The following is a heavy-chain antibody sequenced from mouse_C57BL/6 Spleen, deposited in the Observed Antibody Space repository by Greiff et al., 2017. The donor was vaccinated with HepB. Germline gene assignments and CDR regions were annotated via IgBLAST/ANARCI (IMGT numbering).Heavy chain of an antibody. CDR3: AREMDYGTVAWFAY. CDR2: IYPGDGDT. J-gene: IGHJ3*01. Sequence: VKLQESGPELVKPGASVKISCKASGYAFSSSWMNWVKQRPGKGLEWIGRIYPGDGDTNYNGKFKGKATLTADKSSSTAYMQLSSLTSEDSAVYFCAREMDYGTVAWFAYWGQGTLVTVSA. D-gene: IGHD2-4*01. V-gene: IGHV1-82*01. CDR1: GYAFSSSW.